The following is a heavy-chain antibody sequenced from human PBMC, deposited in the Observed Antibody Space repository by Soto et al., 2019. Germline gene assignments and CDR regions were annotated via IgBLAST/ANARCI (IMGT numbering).Heavy chain of an antibody. CDR2: INPITGGT. Sequence: ASVKVSCKASGYTFTSYYIHWVRQAPGQGLEWMGWINPITGGTNYAPKFQGKVTLTTDTSTTTSYMELRSLRLDDTAIYFCATDDMNRGRFDFWGHGTLVTVSS. J-gene: IGHJ4*01. V-gene: IGHV1-2*02. CDR3: ATDDMNRGRFDF. CDR1: GYTFTSYY.